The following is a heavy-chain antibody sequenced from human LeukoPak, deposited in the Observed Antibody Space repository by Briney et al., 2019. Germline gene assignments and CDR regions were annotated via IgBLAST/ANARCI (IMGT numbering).Heavy chain of an antibody. CDR1: GGSISSGSYY. J-gene: IGHJ2*01. Sequence: SQTLSLTCTVSGGSISSGSYYWGWIRQPAGTGLEWIGRIYTSGRTNYNPSLKSRVTISVDTSKNQFSLKLSSVTAADTAVYYCARVLWFGESNWYSDLWGRGTLVTVSS. CDR3: ARVLWFGESNWYSDL. V-gene: IGHV4-61*02. CDR2: IYTSGRT. D-gene: IGHD3-10*01.